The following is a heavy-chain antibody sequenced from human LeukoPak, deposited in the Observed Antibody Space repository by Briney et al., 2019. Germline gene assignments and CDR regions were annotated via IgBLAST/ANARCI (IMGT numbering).Heavy chain of an antibody. D-gene: IGHD3-10*01. J-gene: IGHJ3*02. CDR2: IIPIFGTA. Sequence: ASVKVSCKASGGTFSSYAISWVRQAPGQGLEWMGGIIPIFGTANYAQKFQGRVAITADESTSTAYMELSSLRSEDTAVYYCARGLTYYYGSGSYIVDALDIWGQGTMVTVSS. CDR1: GGTFSSYA. CDR3: ARGLTYYYGSGSYIVDALDI. V-gene: IGHV1-69*01.